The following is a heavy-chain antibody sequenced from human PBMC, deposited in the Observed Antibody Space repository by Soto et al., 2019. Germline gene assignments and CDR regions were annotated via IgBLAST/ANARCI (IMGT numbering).Heavy chain of an antibody. J-gene: IGHJ3*02. CDR2: IIPIFGTA. CDR1: GGTFSSYA. V-gene: IGHV1-69*05. CDR3: ARDRSGYSSSWYPSNPNDAFDI. D-gene: IGHD6-13*01. Sequence: SVKVSCKASGGTFSSYAISWVRQAPGQGLEWMGGIIPIFGTANYAQKLQGRVTMTTDTSTSTAYMELRSLRSDDTAVYYCARDRSGYSSSWYPSNPNDAFDIWGQGTMVTVSS.